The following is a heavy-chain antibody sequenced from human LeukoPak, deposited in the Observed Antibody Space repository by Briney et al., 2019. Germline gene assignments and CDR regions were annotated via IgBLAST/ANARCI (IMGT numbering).Heavy chain of an antibody. CDR1: GFTFSTYG. D-gene: IGHD1/OR15-1a*01. V-gene: IGHV3-30*18. J-gene: IGHJ4*02. CDR2: ISYDGSNQ. CDR3: AKGRTGTSRDNFAH. Sequence: PGGSLRLSCAASGFTFSTYGMHWVRQAQGKGLEWVAVISYDGSNQHYTDSVKGRFTIYRDNSKNTLYLQMNSLRAEDTAVYYCAKGRTGTSRDNFAHWGQGTLVTVSS.